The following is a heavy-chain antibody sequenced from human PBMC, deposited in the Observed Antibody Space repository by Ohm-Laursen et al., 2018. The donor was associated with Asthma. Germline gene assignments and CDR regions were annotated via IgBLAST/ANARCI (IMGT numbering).Heavy chain of an antibody. CDR2: IYYSGST. D-gene: IGHD3-22*01. CDR1: GASFSTYY. Sequence: SETLSLTCTLSGASFSTYYRGWIRQPPGKGLEWIGYIYYSGSTNYNPSLKSRVTISVDTSKNQFSLKLSSVTAADTAVYYCARENYDSSGYYSLGWFDPWGQGTLDTVSS. CDR3: ARENYDSSGYYSLGWFDP. J-gene: IGHJ5*02. V-gene: IGHV4-59*01.